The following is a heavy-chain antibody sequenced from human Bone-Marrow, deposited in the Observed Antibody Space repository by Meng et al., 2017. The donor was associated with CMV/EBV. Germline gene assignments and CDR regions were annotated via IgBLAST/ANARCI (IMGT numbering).Heavy chain of an antibody. Sequence: ASVKVSCKASGYTFTSYDINWVRQATGQGLEWMGWMNPNRGNTGDAQKFQGRVTMTRNTPISTAYMERRSLKSKDTAVYYCARGGAFTVTRHPNNWFDPWGQGTLVTVSS. D-gene: IGHD4-11*01. J-gene: IGHJ5*02. CDR3: ARGGAFTVTRHPNNWFDP. V-gene: IGHV1-8*01. CDR1: GYTFTSYD. CDR2: MNPNRGNT.